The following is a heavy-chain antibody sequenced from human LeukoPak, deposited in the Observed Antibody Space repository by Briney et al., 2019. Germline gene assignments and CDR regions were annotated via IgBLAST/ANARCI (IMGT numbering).Heavy chain of an antibody. Sequence: HGGSLNISCKASGSHFSRYWIGWVRQKPGKGLEWMGIVYPGDADTRYSPSFQGQVIISADKSINTAFLQWNSLTASDTAMYYCARGDYDTSNFRSEKAPRANWFDPWGQGTLVTVSS. D-gene: IGHD4-17*01. J-gene: IGHJ5*02. V-gene: IGHV5-51*01. CDR2: VYPGDADT. CDR3: ARGDYDTSNFRSEKAPRANWFDP. CDR1: GSHFSRYW.